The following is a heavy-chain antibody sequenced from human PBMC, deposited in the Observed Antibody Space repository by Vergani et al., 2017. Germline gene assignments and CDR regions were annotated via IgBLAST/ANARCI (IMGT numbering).Heavy chain of an antibody. V-gene: IGHV4-59*01. CDR3: GRVADFYGLVSRLLDL. D-gene: IGHD3-10*01. Sequence: QVRLQESGPGLVKPSETLSLTCSVSGGSMSGYYWSWIRQPPGKELEWIGYMYHSGSTNYNPALSTRVTISGDTSKNQFSLKLKSVTAADTAVYYCGRVADFYGLVSRLLDLWGQGILVTVSS. J-gene: IGHJ5*02. CDR2: MYHSGST. CDR1: GGSMSGYY.